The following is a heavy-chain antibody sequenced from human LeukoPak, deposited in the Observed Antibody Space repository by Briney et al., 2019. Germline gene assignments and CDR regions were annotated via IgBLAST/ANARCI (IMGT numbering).Heavy chain of an antibody. CDR3: ARGHCSSTSCRYHFCYYYMDV. CDR1: GGSISSYY. J-gene: IGHJ6*03. Sequence: PSETLSLTCTVSGGSISSYYWSWIRQPPGKGLEWIGYIYYSGSTNYNPSLKSRVTISVDTSKNQFSLKLSSVTAADTAVYYCARGHCSSTSCRYHFCYYYMDVWGKGTTVTVSS. V-gene: IGHV4-59*01. D-gene: IGHD2-2*01. CDR2: IYYSGST.